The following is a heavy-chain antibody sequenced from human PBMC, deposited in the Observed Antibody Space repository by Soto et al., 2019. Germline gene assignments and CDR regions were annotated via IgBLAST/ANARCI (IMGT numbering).Heavy chain of an antibody. D-gene: IGHD5-12*01. J-gene: IGHJ6*02. CDR1: GYRFTSYW. Sequence: GESLKISCRVSGYRFTSYWIGWVRQMPGKGLECMGIIYPGDSDTRYSPSFQGQVTISADKSISTAYLQWSSLRAEDTAVYYCARDYYRFNSGYGFSMDVWGQGTTVTVSS. V-gene: IGHV5-51*01. CDR3: ARDYYRFNSGYGFSMDV. CDR2: IYPGDSDT.